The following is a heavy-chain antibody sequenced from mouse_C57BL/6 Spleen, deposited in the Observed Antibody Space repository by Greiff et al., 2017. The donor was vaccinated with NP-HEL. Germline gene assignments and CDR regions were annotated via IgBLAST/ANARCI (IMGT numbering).Heavy chain of an antibody. CDR1: GYTFTSYW. D-gene: IGHD2-5*01. Sequence: QVHVKQPGAELVRPGSSVKLSCKASGYTFTSYWMHWVKQRPIQGLEWIGNIDPSDSETHYNQKFKDKATLTVDKSSSTAYMQLSSLTSEDSAVYYCARDSNYEDWFAYWGQGTLVTVSA. CDR2: IDPSDSET. V-gene: IGHV1-52*01. J-gene: IGHJ3*01. CDR3: ARDSNYEDWFAY.